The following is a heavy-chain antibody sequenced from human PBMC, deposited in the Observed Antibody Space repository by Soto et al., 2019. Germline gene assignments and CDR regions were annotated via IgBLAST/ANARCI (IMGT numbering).Heavy chain of an antibody. J-gene: IGHJ5*02. Sequence: QVQLVQSGAEVKKPGSSVKVSCKASGGTFSSYTISWVRQAPGQGLEWMGRIIPILGIANYAQKFQGRVTITADKSTRTAYMELSSLRSEDTAVYYCATLSSAGLHRDWFDPWGQGTLVTVSS. CDR1: GGTFSSYT. CDR2: IIPILGIA. D-gene: IGHD5-12*01. V-gene: IGHV1-69*02. CDR3: ATLSSAGLHRDWFDP.